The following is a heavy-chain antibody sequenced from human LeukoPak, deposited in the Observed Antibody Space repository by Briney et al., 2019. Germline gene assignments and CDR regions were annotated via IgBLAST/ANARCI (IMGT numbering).Heavy chain of an antibody. D-gene: IGHD5-24*01. CDR3: ARDNSVRDEAWWFNP. J-gene: IGHJ5*02. V-gene: IGHV1-18*01. Sequence: ASVKVSCKASGYTFNTYGITWVRQAPGQGLEWMGWISGYNGRTKYAQKLQDRVTMTTDTSTTTDYLELSSLRSEDTAVYYCARDNSVRDEAWWFNPWGQGTLVTVSS. CDR2: ISGYNGRT. CDR1: GYTFNTYG.